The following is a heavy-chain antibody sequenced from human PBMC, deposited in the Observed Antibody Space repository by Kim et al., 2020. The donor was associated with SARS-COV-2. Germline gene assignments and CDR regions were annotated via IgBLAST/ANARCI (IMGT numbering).Heavy chain of an antibody. J-gene: IGHJ6*02. CDR3: ARSVSHYYYYYGMDV. D-gene: IGHD2-8*01. Sequence: DSVKGRFTISRDNSKNTLYLQMNSLRAEDTAVYYCARSVSHYYYYYGMDVWGQGTTVTVSS. V-gene: IGHV3-53*01.